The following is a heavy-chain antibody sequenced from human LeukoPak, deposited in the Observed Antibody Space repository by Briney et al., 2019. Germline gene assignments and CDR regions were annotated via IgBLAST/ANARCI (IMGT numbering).Heavy chain of an antibody. CDR2: ISSGGSTI. J-gene: IGHJ4*02. D-gene: IGHD2-15*01. CDR3: ARHPSGENCSGGSCYSGYFDY. CDR1: GFTFSDYY. V-gene: IGHV3-11*01. Sequence: GGSLRLSCAASGFTFSDYYMSWIRQAPGKGLEWVSYISSGGSTIYYADSVKGRFTISRDNAKDSLYLQMNSLRAEDTAVYYCARHPSGENCSGGSCYSGYFDYWGQGTLVTVSS.